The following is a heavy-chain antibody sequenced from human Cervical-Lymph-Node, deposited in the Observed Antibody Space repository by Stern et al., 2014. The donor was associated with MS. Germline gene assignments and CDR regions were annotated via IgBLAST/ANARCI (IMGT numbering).Heavy chain of an antibody. D-gene: IGHD2-15*01. Sequence: VQLVQSGAEVKKPGASVKVSCKASGYTFTSYGISWERQAPGRGLEWMGCISSYNGNTNYAQTLQGRVTMTTDTSTITAYMELRSLRSDDTAVYYCARGLLGSENAFDIWGQGTMVPVSS. CDR3: ARGLLGSENAFDI. J-gene: IGHJ3*02. CDR2: ISSYNGNT. CDR1: GYTFTSYG. V-gene: IGHV1-18*01.